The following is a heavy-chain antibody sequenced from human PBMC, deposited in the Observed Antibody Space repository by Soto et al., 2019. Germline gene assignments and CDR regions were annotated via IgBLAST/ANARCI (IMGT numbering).Heavy chain of an antibody. CDR3: ASVPDR. V-gene: IGHV4-30-2*01. CDR1: GGSIGSGGYS. Sequence: SETLSLTCAVSGGSIGSGGYSWSWIRQPPGKGLEWIGYIYHSGSTYYNPSLKSRVTISVDRSKNQFSLKLSSVTAADTAVYYCASVPDRWGQGTLVTGSS. D-gene: IGHD2-2*01. J-gene: IGHJ5*02. CDR2: IYHSGST.